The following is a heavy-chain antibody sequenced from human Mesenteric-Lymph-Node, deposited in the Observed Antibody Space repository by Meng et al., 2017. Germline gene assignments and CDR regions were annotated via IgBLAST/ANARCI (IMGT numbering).Heavy chain of an antibody. D-gene: IGHD3-22*01. CDR2: IKQDGSEK. CDR1: GFTFSSYW. CDR3: ARNRGYYDSREFDY. V-gene: IGHV3-7*01. J-gene: IGHJ4*02. Sequence: GGSLRLSCAASGFTFSSYWMSWVRQAPGKGLEWVANIKQDGSEKYYVDSVKGRFTISRDNAKNSLYLQMNSLRAEDTAVYYCARNRGYYDSREFDYWGQGTLVTVSS.